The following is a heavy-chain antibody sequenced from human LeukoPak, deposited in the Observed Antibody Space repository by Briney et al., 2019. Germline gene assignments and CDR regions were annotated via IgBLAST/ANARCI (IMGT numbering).Heavy chain of an antibody. CDR1: GFTFSTYA. V-gene: IGHV3-23*01. CDR3: AKDRLLNCRGDCYIFDY. Sequence: GGSLRLSCAASGFTFSTYAMSWVRQAPGKGLEWVSSISGSGDSTFYADSVKGRFSISRDNSKNTLYLQVNGLRTEDTAVYYCAKDRLLNCRGDCYIFDYWGQGTVVTVSS. CDR2: ISGSGDST. D-gene: IGHD2-21*02. J-gene: IGHJ4*02.